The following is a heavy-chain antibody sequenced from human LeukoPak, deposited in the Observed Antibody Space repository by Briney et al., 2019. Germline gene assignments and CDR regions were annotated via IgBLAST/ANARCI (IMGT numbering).Heavy chain of an antibody. CDR2: VWSDGTNK. D-gene: IGHD3-10*01. CDR1: GFTFTGYA. J-gene: IGHJ4*02. CDR3: ATNYGSGNTDHYFDY. V-gene: IGHV3-33*08. Sequence: GGSLRLSCVASGFTFTGYAMHWVRQAPGKGLEWVTVVWSDGTNKYYADSVKGRFTVSRDNSKNTLFLQMNSLIAEDTAVYYCATNYGSGNTDHYFDYWGQGTLVTVSS.